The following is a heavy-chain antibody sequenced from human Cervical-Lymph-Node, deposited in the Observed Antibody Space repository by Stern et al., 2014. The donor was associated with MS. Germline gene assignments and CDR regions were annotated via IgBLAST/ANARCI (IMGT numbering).Heavy chain of an antibody. CDR1: GFSLSTSGVG. Sequence: QITLKESGPTLVKPTQTLTLTCTFSGFSLSTSGVGVGWIRHPPGKALEWLALIYWDDDRRYRPSLRSRLTITKDPSKNQVVLTMTNMDPVDTATYYCAHTLSGRRYCYYGMDVWGQGTTVTVSS. CDR3: AHTLSGRRYCYYGMDV. J-gene: IGHJ6*02. CDR2: IYWDDDR. V-gene: IGHV2-5*02. D-gene: IGHD1-26*01.